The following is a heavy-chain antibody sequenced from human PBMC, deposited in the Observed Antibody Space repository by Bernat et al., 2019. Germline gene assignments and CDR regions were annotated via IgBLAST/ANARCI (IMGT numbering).Heavy chain of an antibody. Sequence: QVQLVESGGGVVQPGRSLRLSCAASGFTFSSHVVHWVRQAPGKGLEWVAVMWYDGSNKYYGDPVKGRFTISRDTSTNTLYLEMNSLRVEDTAVYYCARASRVVLRYFDWLLPHYFDYWGQGTLVTVSS. V-gene: IGHV3-33*01. J-gene: IGHJ4*02. D-gene: IGHD3-9*01. CDR3: ARASRVVLRYFDWLLPHYFDY. CDR1: GFTFSSHV. CDR2: MWYDGSNK.